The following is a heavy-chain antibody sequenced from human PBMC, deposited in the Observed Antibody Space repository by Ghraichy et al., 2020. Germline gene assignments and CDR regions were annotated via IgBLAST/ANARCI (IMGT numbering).Heavy chain of an antibody. CDR3: ARAYCGADCYSRPFDY. J-gene: IGHJ4*02. V-gene: IGHV3-11*01. CDR1: GFTFSDYY. Sequence: GGSLRLSCAAFGFTFSDYYMSWIRQAPGKGLEWVSYISTSGSTVSYADSVKGRFTISRDNAKNSLFLQMNSLRAEDTAVYYCARAYCGADCYSRPFDYWGQGILVTVSS. CDR2: ISTSGSTV. D-gene: IGHD2-21*02.